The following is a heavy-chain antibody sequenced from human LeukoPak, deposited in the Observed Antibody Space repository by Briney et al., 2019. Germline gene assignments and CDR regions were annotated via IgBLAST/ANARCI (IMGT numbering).Heavy chain of an antibody. CDR1: GGSFSGYY. D-gene: IGHD3-9*01. CDR2: INHSGST. J-gene: IGHJ4*02. CDR3: ARGLDYDILTGYYTHFGY. V-gene: IGHV4-34*01. Sequence: KPSETLSLTCAVYGGSFSGYYWSWIRQPPGKGLEWIGEINHSGSTNYNPSLKSRVTISVDTSKNQFSLKLSSVTAADTAVYYCARGLDYDILTGYYTHFGYWGQGTLVTVSS.